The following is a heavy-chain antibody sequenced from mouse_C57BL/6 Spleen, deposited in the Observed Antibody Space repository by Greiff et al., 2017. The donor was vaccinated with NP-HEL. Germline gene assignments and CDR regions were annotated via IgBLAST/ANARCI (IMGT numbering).Heavy chain of an antibody. Sequence: QVQLQQSGPELVKPGASVKISCKASGYAFSSSWMNWVKQRPGKGLEWIGRIYPGDGDTNYNGKFKGKATLTADKSSSTAYMQLSSLTSEDSAVYFCARSRDYDEGPWFAYWGQGTLVTVSA. V-gene: IGHV1-82*01. CDR1: GYAFSSSW. D-gene: IGHD2-4*01. CDR2: IYPGDGDT. J-gene: IGHJ3*01. CDR3: ARSRDYDEGPWFAY.